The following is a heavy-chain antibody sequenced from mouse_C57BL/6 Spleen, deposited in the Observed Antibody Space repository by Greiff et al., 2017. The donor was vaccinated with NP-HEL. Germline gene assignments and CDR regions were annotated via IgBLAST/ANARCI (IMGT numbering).Heavy chain of an antibody. Sequence: EVKLVESGGGLVKPGGSLKLSCAASGFTFSDYGMHWVRQAPEKGLEWVAYISSGSSTIYYADTVKGRFTMSRDNATNTLFLQMISLRSEDTAMYYCARRNYGSGYVGFDYWGQGTTLTVSS. CDR3: ARRNYGSGYVGFDY. J-gene: IGHJ2*01. CDR1: GFTFSDYG. CDR2: ISSGSSTI. D-gene: IGHD1-1*01. V-gene: IGHV5-17*01.